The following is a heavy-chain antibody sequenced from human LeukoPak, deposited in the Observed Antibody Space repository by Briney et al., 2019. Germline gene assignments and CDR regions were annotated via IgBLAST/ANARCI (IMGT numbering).Heavy chain of an antibody. D-gene: IGHD3-3*01. CDR3: ARYKSITIFGVVIAYFDY. CDR1: GGSVSSGSYY. Sequence: SETLSLTCTVSGGSVSSGSYYWSWIRQPPGKGLEWIGYIYYSGSTNYNPSLRSRVTTSVDTSKNQFSLKLSSVTAADTAVYYCARYKSITIFGVVIAYFDYWGQGTLVTVSS. J-gene: IGHJ4*02. V-gene: IGHV4-61*01. CDR2: IYYSGST.